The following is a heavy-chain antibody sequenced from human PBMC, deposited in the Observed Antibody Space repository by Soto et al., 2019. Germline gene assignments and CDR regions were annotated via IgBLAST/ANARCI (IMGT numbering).Heavy chain of an antibody. V-gene: IGHV4-30-2*01. Sequence: SETLSLTCTVSGASITYGAYSWSWIRQTPGKGLEWIGYINHLETTFYNPSFESRLTLSIDRTKNQFSLNLKSMSAADRAVYFCARGRGVDSSDYWCQGGRVTVSS. CDR1: GASITYGAYS. CDR2: INHLETT. CDR3: ARGRGVDSSDY. J-gene: IGHJ4*02. D-gene: IGHD1-26*01.